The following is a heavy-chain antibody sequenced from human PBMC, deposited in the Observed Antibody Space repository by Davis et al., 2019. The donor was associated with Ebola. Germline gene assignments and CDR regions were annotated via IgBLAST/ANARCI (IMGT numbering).Heavy chain of an antibody. CDR3: ARVSSSGGDCSN. D-gene: IGHD2-21*02. CDR2: ISSRGSTL. Sequence: GESLKISCAASGFTFSDYYMTWIRQAQGKGLEWVSYISSRGSTLYYADSVKGRFTISRDNAKNSLYLQMNSLRADDTAVYFCARVSSSGGDCSNWGQGTLVTVSS. V-gene: IGHV3-11*01. J-gene: IGHJ4*02. CDR1: GFTFSDYY.